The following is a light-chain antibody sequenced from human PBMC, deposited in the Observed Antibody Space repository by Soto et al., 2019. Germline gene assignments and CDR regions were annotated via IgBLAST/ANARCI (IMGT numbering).Light chain of an antibody. CDR3: SSFVGSNIFV. CDR2: EVT. V-gene: IGLV2-8*01. Sequence: QSALTQPPSAPGSPGQSVTISCTGTRSDVGRYNYVSWYQLHPGKVPKLLIYEVTKRPSGIPDRFSGSKSGNTASLTVSGLQAEDEADYYCSSFVGSNIFVFRSGTKVTVL. J-gene: IGLJ1*01. CDR1: RSDVGRYNY.